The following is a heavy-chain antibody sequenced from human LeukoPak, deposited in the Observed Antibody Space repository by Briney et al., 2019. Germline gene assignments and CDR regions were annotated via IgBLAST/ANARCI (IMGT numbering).Heavy chain of an antibody. CDR1: GFTFSDHY. Sequence: GGSLRLSCAASGFTFSDHYMDWVRQAPGKGLEWVGRTRNKANSYTTEYAASVKGRFTISRDDSKNSLYLQMNSLKTEDTAAYYCALVRGVAPPDAFDIWGQGTMVTVSS. D-gene: IGHD3-10*01. CDR2: TRNKANSYTT. CDR3: ALVRGVAPPDAFDI. V-gene: IGHV3-72*01. J-gene: IGHJ3*02.